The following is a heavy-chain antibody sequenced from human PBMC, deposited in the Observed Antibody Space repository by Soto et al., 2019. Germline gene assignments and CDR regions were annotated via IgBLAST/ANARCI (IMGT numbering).Heavy chain of an antibody. V-gene: IGHV4-39*01. CDR1: GGSISSSSYY. J-gene: IGHJ4*02. Sequence: SETLSLTCTVSGGSISSSSYYWGWIRQPPGKGLEWIGSIYYSGSTYYNPSLKSRVTISVDTSKNQFSLTLGFMTAADTAVYYCAGRLTVAGSGFDYWGQGTLVTVSS. CDR2: IYYSGST. D-gene: IGHD6-19*01. CDR3: AGRLTVAGSGFDY.